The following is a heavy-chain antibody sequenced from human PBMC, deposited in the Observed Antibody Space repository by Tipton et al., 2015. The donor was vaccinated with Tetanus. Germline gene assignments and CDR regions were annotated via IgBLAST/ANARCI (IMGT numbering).Heavy chain of an antibody. CDR3: ARGHLRGIVVAVFDY. Sequence: TLSLTCDVSGASISSAAWTWIRQPPGKGLEWIGYVYHTGSTYYKPSLKSRVTMSVDRSMNQFSLNLNSVTAADTAVYYCARGHLRGIVVAVFDYWGQGTLVSVSS. V-gene: IGHV4-30-2*01. D-gene: IGHD2-15*01. CDR1: GASISSAA. CDR2: VYHTGST. J-gene: IGHJ4*02.